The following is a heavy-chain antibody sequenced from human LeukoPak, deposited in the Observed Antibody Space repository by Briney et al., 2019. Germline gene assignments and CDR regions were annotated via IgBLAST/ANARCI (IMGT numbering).Heavy chain of an antibody. J-gene: IGHJ4*02. Sequence: ASVKVSCKASGYTFTSYDINWVRQATGQGLEWMGWMNPTGGHTGYAQNFQGRVTMTRDTSISTAYMELNSLTSEDTAVYYCARSPVGVRKKHDFWGQGTLVIVSS. D-gene: IGHD3-10*01. CDR1: GYTFTSYD. CDR2: MNPTGGHT. V-gene: IGHV1-8*01. CDR3: ARSPVGVRKKHDF.